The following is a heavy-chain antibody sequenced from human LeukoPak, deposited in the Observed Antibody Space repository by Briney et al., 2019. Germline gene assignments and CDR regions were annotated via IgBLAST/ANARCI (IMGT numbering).Heavy chain of an antibody. J-gene: IGHJ4*02. V-gene: IGHV3-7*01. CDR3: ARDYGGSDFDY. D-gene: IGHD3-16*01. CDR1: GFTFSSYW. CDR2: INQDGSEK. Sequence: SGGSLRLSCAASGFTFSSYWMSWVRRAPGKGLEWVANINQDGSEKHYVDSVKGRFTISRDNAKNSLYLQINSLSAEDTAVYYCARDYGGSDFDYWGQGTLVTVSS.